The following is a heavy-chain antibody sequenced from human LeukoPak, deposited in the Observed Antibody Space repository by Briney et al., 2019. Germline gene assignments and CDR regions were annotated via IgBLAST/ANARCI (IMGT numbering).Heavy chain of an antibody. Sequence: SETLSLTCAVSGYSISSGYYWGWIRQPPGKGPEWIGSIYHSGTTYYNSSLKSRVTISVDTSKNQFSLNLNSVTAADTAVYYCVRGVATVVNRFDYWGQGTLVTVSS. J-gene: IGHJ4*02. CDR2: IYHSGTT. CDR1: GYSISSGYY. D-gene: IGHD5-12*01. CDR3: VRGVATVVNRFDY. V-gene: IGHV4-38-2*01.